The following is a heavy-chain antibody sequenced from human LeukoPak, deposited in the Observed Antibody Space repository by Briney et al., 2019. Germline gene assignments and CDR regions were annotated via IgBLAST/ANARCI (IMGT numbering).Heavy chain of an antibody. Sequence: GGSLRLSCSASGFTFSTYWMSWVRQAPGKGLEWVSAISGGGGSTFNADSVKGRFTISRDNSKNTLYLQMNSLRAEDTAIYYCAKDPGYSSSWSHYWGQGTLVTVSS. CDR3: AKDPGYSSSWSHY. CDR2: ISGGGGST. V-gene: IGHV3-23*01. CDR1: GFTFSTYW. D-gene: IGHD6-13*01. J-gene: IGHJ4*02.